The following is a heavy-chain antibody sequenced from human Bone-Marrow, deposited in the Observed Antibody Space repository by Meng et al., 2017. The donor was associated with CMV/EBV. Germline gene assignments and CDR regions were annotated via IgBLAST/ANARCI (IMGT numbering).Heavy chain of an antibody. V-gene: IGHV3-23*01. CDR2: ISGSGDIT. D-gene: IGHD2-2*02. CDR3: AKDLEYQLLYGGFDY. CDR1: GFTFSSYA. Sequence: GESLKISCAASGFTFSSYAMNWVRQAPGKGLEWVSAISGSGDITYYADSVKGRFTISRDNSKNTLYLQMNSLRAEDTALYYGAKDLEYQLLYGGFDYWGQGTLVTVSS. J-gene: IGHJ4*02.